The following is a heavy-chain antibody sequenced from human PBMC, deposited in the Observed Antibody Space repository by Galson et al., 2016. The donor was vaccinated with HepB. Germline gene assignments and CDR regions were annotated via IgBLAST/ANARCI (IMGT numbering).Heavy chain of an antibody. CDR1: GGSISSSIYY. D-gene: IGHD3-3*01. CDR2: VYYTGAT. J-gene: IGHJ4*02. Sequence: SETLSLTCTVSGGSISSSIYYWGWVRQPPGKGLEWIGNVYYTGATSYNPSLKSRVTISAQTSKSQFFLVLTSVTAADTGVYYCARETVTTFGVSIKGGGEFDYWGQGTLVIVSS. V-gene: IGHV4-39*02. CDR3: ARETVTTFGVSIKGGGEFDY.